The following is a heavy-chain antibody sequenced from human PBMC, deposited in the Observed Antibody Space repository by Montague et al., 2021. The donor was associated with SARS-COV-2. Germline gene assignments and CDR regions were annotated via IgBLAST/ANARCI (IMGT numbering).Heavy chain of an antibody. CDR2: IYYSGST. V-gene: IGHV4-39*07. CDR1: GGSISSSSYF. CDR3: ARGYCSGSGCYYYYGMDV. Sequence: SETLSLTCTVSGGSISSSSYFWGWIRQPPGKGLEWIGSIYYSGSTYYNPSLKGRVTISVDTSKNQFSLRLSSVTAAETAVYYCARGYCSGSGCYYYYGMDVWGQGTTVTVSS. J-gene: IGHJ6*02. D-gene: IGHD2-15*01.